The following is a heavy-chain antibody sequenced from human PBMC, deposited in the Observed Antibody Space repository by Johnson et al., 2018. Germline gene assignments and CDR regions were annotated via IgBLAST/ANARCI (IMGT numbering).Heavy chain of an antibody. CDR1: GGIFSTSA. Sequence: QVQLVQSGAEVKKPGSSLKVSCKTSGGIFSTSAISWVRQAPGQGLEWMGGIIHMFDTPNYAQKLQGRVTITADVSTRPAYMERSSLRSDDTAVSYCARDPAGITSTNEYFPPWGQGSLVNVSS. D-gene: IGHD5-24*01. V-gene: IGHV1-69*12. CDR3: ARDPAGITSTNEYFPP. CDR2: IIHMFDTP. J-gene: IGHJ1*01.